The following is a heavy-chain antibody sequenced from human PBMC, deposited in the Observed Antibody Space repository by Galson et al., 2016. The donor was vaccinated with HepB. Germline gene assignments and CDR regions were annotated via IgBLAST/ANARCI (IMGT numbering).Heavy chain of an antibody. CDR3: AREKAYYYDSSGYDS. V-gene: IGHV3-53*01. D-gene: IGHD3-22*01. J-gene: IGHJ4*02. CDR1: GFTVSNNY. CDR2: MYSGGST. Sequence: SLRLSCAASGFTVSNNYMNWFRQAPGKGLEWVSLMYSGGSTRYADSVKGRFTISRDSSKNTLYLQMNNLRAEDTAVYYCAREKAYYYDSSGYDSWGQGTLVIVSS.